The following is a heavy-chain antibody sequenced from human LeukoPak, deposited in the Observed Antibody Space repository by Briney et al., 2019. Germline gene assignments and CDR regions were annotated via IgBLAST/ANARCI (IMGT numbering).Heavy chain of an antibody. CDR1: VYTLTELS. V-gene: IGHV1-24*01. Sequence: GASVKVSCKVSVYTLTELSMHWVRQSPGKGLEWMGGFDPEDGETIYAQKFQGRVTMTEDTSTDTAYMELSSLRSEDTAVYYCETALGYSSGWHRVDYFDYWGQGTMVTVSS. D-gene: IGHD6-19*01. CDR3: ETALGYSSGWHRVDYFDY. CDR2: FDPEDGET. J-gene: IGHJ4*02.